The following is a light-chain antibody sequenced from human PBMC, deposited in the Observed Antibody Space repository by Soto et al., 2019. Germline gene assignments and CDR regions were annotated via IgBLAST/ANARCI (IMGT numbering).Light chain of an antibody. J-gene: IGKJ3*01. CDR1: QSIVSY. CDR3: QQSYTSPFN. V-gene: IGKV1-39*01. Sequence: DIQMTQSPSSLSASVGDRVTIICRASQSIVSYLNWYQQKPGKAPKLLVYAASGPRTGVPSRFSGSGSGTNFTLTIGSLQPEDFATYYCQQSYTSPFNFGPGTQVDVK. CDR2: AAS.